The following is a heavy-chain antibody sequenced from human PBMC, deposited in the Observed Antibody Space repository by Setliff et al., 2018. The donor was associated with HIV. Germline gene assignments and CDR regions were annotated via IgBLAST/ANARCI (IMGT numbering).Heavy chain of an antibody. V-gene: IGHV4-61*02. D-gene: IGHD5-12*01. CDR3: VRSGCNGYICYDSRGWLDS. CDR2: IYTRGST. Sequence: PSETLSLTCTVSGGSIDSGNYDWNWVRQPGGKGLEWIGRIYTRGSTKYSPTFESRVTMSLDTSKNQFSLNLRSVTAADTALYYCVRSGCNGYICYDSRGWLDSWGQGTQVTVSS. J-gene: IGHJ5*01. CDR1: GGSIDSGNYD.